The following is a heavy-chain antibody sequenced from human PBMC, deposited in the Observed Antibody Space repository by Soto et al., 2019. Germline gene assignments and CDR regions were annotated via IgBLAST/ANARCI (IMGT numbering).Heavy chain of an antibody. CDR2: MNPGSSDT. V-gene: IGHV1-8*01. J-gene: IGHJ5*02. CDR1: GYSFTNND. Sequence: ASVQVSCQAYGYSFTNNDVSWVREAPGQGLVWMGWMNPGSSDTGYAQKFQGRVTMTRDISIATAYMELSSLRSDDTAIYYCARMATFGSLNWFDPWGQGTLVTVSS. CDR3: ARMATFGSLNWFDP. D-gene: IGHD3-16*01.